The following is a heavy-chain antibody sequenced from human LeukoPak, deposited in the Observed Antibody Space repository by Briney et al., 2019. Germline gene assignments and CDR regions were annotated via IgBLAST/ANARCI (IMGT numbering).Heavy chain of an antibody. Sequence: PSETLSLTRTVSGASISDTSYYWGWIRQSSGKGLEWIGSIYFSGNTYYNPSLKSRVTISVDTSRNQFSLKLSSVTAADTAVYYCARRVSDPLKVDYWGQGTLVTVSS. J-gene: IGHJ4*02. D-gene: IGHD3-22*01. CDR1: GASISDTSYY. V-gene: IGHV4-39*01. CDR2: IYFSGNT. CDR3: ARRVSDPLKVDY.